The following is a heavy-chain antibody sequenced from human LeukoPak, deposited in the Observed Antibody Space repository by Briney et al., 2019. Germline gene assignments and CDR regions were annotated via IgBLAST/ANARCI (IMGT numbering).Heavy chain of an antibody. Sequence: GGSLRLSCAASGFPFSRYAMSGVRQAPGRGLEWVSTTYVSSGSTYYADSVKGRFTVSRDHSKNTLYLQIIGLRAEDTAVYYCAKGSYNYDSSADYMDVWGKGTTVTVSS. CDR3: AKGSYNYDSSADYMDV. CDR1: GFPFSRYA. J-gene: IGHJ6*03. D-gene: IGHD3-22*01. V-gene: IGHV3-23*01. CDR2: TYVSSGST.